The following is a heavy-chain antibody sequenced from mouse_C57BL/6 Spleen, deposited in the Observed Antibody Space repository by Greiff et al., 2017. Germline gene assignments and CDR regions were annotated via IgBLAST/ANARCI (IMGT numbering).Heavy chain of an antibody. V-gene: IGHV1-52*01. CDR1: GYTFNSYW. CDR3: AIIYYYGISYECYAMDD. Sequence: QVQLQQPGAELVRPGSSVKLSCQASGYTFNSYWMHWVKQRPIQGLEWIGNIDPSDSETHYNQKFKDKATLTVDKSSSPSYMHLSSLTSEDSAVYYCAIIYYYGISYECYAMDDWGQGTSVTVSS. J-gene: IGHJ4*01. D-gene: IGHD1-1*01. CDR2: IDPSDSET.